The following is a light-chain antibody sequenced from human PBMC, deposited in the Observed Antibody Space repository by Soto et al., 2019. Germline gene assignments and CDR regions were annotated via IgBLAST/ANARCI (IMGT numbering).Light chain of an antibody. CDR2: EGS. J-gene: IGLJ1*01. Sequence: QSVLTQPASVSGSPGQSITISCTGTSSDVGSYNLVSWYQQHPGKAPKLMIYEGSKRPSGVSNRFSGSKSGNTASLTISGLQAEDEADYCCCSYAGSSTSLYVFGTGTKLTVL. CDR1: SSDVGSYNL. V-gene: IGLV2-23*01. CDR3: CSYAGSSTSLYV.